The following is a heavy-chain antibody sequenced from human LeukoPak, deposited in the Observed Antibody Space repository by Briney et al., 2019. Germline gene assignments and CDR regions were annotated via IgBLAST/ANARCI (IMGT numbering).Heavy chain of an antibody. CDR2: IYYSGST. CDR3: ARRWATVTTEAVDAFDI. D-gene: IGHD4-11*01. Sequence: SETLSLTCTVSGGSISSGSYYWSWIRQPPGKGLEWIGYIYYSGSTNYNPSLKSRVTISVDTSKNQFSLKLSSVTAADTAVYYCARRWATVTTEAVDAFDIWGQGTMVTVSS. J-gene: IGHJ3*02. V-gene: IGHV4-61*01. CDR1: GGSISSGSYY.